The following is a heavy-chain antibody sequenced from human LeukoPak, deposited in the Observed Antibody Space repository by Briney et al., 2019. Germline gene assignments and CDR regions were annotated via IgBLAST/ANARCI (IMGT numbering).Heavy chain of an antibody. CDR2: IYYSGST. CDR1: GDSISSYY. Sequence: PSETLSLTCTVSGDSISSYYWSWIRQPPGKGLEWIGYIYYSGSTDYNPSLKSRVTISVDTSKNQFSLKLSSVTAADTAVYYCARNALGDIVVVPAAIGNWFDPWGQGTLVTVSS. D-gene: IGHD2-2*01. V-gene: IGHV4-59*12. CDR3: ARNALGDIVVVPAAIGNWFDP. J-gene: IGHJ5*02.